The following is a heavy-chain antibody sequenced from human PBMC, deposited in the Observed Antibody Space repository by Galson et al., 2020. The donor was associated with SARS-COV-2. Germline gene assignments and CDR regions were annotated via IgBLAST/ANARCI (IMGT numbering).Heavy chain of an antibody. J-gene: IGHJ6*02. Sequence: NTYYADSVRGRFTISRHNSENTVYLQMNSLRVEDTAVYYCARGVGGMNVWGQGTTVTVSS. V-gene: IGHV3-53*04. CDR2: NT. D-gene: IGHD3-10*01. CDR3: ARGVGGMNV.